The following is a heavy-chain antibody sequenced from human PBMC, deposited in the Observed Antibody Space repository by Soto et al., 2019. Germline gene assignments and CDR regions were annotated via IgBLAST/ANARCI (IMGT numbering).Heavy chain of an antibody. CDR1: GFTFNGYA. D-gene: IGHD6-19*01. V-gene: IGHV3-23*01. J-gene: IGHJ4*02. Sequence: EVQLLESGGGLVQPGGSLRLSCTASGFTFNGYAMNWVRQAPGKGLEWVSAVTSGGTTTYYADSVKGRFTISRDNSRSTVYLQMNRLGVEDTAIYYCAKDHLGEAVAVSFDYWGRGTLVTVSS. CDR2: VTSGGTTT. CDR3: AKDHLGEAVAVSFDY.